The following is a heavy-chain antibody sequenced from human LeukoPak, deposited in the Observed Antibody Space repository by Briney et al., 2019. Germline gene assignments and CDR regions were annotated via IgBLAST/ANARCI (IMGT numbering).Heavy chain of an antibody. CDR2: INYSGST. V-gene: IGHV4-34*01. J-gene: IGHJ2*01. CDR1: GGPLSGYF. Sequence: SETLSLTCAVYGGPLSGYFWHWVRQPPGKGLEWIGEINYSGSTNYNSALKSRVSISVDTSKNQFSLKLSSVTAADTAVYYCASYYYDSSGYYRPYWYFDLWGRGTLVTVSS. CDR3: ASYYYDSSGYYRPYWYFDL. D-gene: IGHD3-22*01.